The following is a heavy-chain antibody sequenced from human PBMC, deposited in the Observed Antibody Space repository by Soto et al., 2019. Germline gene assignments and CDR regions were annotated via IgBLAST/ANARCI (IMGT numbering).Heavy chain of an antibody. CDR1: GFGFRPTP. V-gene: IGHV3-23*04. Sequence: DEQLVESGGAWLQAGGPLGFPVAAPGFGFRPTPLSWFGRGQGQGREWVPATRGSGDKTYHADSVKGRFSISRDNSKNTLFLQMNSLRVEDTAIYYCASLKIYCRGETCYSGYLDFWGQGALVTVSS. CDR3: ASLKIYCRGETCYSGYLDF. J-gene: IGHJ4*02. CDR2: TRGSGDKT. D-gene: IGHD2-15*01.